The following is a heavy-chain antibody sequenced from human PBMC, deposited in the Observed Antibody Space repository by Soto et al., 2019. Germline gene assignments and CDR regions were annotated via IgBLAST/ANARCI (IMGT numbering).Heavy chain of an antibody. CDR2: MNPNSGNT. J-gene: IGHJ4*02. CDR3: ARGPITFGGVIFDY. V-gene: IGHV1-8*01. Sequence: QVQLVQSGAEVKKPGASVKVSCKASGYTFTSYDINWVRQATGQGLEWMGWMNPNSGNTAYAKKFQGRVTMTRNTSISTAYMELSSLRSEDTAVYYCARGPITFGGVIFDYWGQGTLVTVSS. CDR1: GYTFTSYD. D-gene: IGHD3-16*01.